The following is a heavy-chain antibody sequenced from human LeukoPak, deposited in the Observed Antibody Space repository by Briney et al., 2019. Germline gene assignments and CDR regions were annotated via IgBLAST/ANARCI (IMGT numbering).Heavy chain of an antibody. D-gene: IGHD3-22*01. Sequence: GASVKVSCKASGYTFTGYYLFWVRQAPGQGLEWMGWINPNSGETNYAQRFQGRVTLTRDTSITTAYMDLSRLRSDDTAVYYCATAYYDGGVYYPDSFDIWGQGTMVTVSS. CDR2: INPNSGET. V-gene: IGHV1-2*02. CDR3: ATAYYDGGVYYPDSFDI. J-gene: IGHJ3*02. CDR1: GYTFTGYY.